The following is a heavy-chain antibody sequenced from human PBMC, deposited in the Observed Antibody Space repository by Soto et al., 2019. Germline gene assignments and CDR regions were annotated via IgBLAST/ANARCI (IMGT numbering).Heavy chain of an antibody. V-gene: IGHV1-3*01. CDR1: GYTFTSYA. CDR3: ARDGDSSGWTPDY. Sequence: GASVKVSCKASGYTFTSYAMHWGRQAPGQRLEWMGWINAGNGNTKYSQKFQGRVAITRDTSASTAYMELSSLRSEDTAVYYCARDGDSSGWTPDYWGQGTLVTVSS. D-gene: IGHD6-19*01. CDR2: INAGNGNT. J-gene: IGHJ4*02.